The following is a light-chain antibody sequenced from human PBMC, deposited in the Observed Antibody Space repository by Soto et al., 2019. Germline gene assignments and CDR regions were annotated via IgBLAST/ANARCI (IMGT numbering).Light chain of an antibody. CDR2: DNN. Sequence: QSVLTQPPSVSAAPGQKVTISCSGGSFNIGDNYVSWYQQLPGTAPKLLMYDNNKRPSGIPDRFSGSKSGTSATLDISGLQTGDEADYYCGSWDTSLSGIIFGGGTKLTVL. V-gene: IGLV1-51*01. CDR3: GSWDTSLSGII. J-gene: IGLJ2*01. CDR1: SFNIGDNY.